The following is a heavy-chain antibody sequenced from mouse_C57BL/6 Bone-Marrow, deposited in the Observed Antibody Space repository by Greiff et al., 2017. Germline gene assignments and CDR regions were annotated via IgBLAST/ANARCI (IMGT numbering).Heavy chain of an antibody. J-gene: IGHJ4*01. CDR1: GFTFSSYA. CDR3: ADYDLSMDY. CDR2: ISDGGSYT. V-gene: IGHV5-4*03. D-gene: IGHD2-4*01. Sequence: EVKLVESGGGLVKPGGSLKLSCAASGFTFSSYAMSWVRQTPEKRLEWVATISDGGSYTYYPDNVKGRFTITRDNAKTNLYLQMGHLKSEDTAMYYCADYDLSMDYWGQGTSVTVSS.